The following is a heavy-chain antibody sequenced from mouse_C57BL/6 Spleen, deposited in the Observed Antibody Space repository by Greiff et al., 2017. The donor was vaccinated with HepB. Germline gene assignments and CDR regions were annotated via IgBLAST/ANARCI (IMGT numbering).Heavy chain of an antibody. CDR2: IDPETGGT. V-gene: IGHV1-15*01. CDR3: TRWDTTVVPFAY. D-gene: IGHD1-1*01. J-gene: IGHJ3*01. CDR1: GYTFTDYE. Sequence: VQLQQSGAELVRPGASVTLSCKASGYTFTDYEMHRVKQTPVHGLEWIGAIDPETGGTAYNQKFKGKAILTADKSSSTAYMELRSLTSEDSAVYYCTRWDTTVVPFAYWGQGTLVTVSA.